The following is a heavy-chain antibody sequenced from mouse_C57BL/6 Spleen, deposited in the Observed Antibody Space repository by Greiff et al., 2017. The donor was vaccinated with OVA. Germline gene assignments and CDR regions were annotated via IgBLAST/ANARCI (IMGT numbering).Heavy chain of an antibody. V-gene: IGHV10-3*01. CDR1: GFTFNTYA. CDR2: IRSKSSNDAT. Sequence: EVQVVESGGGLVQPKGSLKLSCAASGFTFNTYAMHWVSQAPGKGVEWVARIRSKSSNDATYYDESGKDRFTISRDDEQSMLQLQMIKPKTEATAMYYCVRDPHCGYDESWFAYWGQGTLVTVSA. D-gene: IGHD2-2*01. CDR3: VRDPHCGYDESWFAY. J-gene: IGHJ3*01.